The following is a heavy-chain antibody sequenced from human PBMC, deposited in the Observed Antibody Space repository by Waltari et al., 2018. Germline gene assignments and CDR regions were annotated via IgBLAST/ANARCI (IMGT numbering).Heavy chain of an antibody. CDR1: GGSLSRRNW. V-gene: IGHV4-4*02. J-gene: IGHJ5*02. CDR3: ARDYEGIAAAGTGSNWFDP. CDR2: IYHSGST. D-gene: IGHD6-13*01. Sequence: QVQLQASGPGLVKPSGTLSLPCAVSGGSLSRRNWWRWVRQPPGEGLGWIGEIYHSGSTNYNPSLKSRVTISVDKSKNQLSLRLSSVTAADTAVYYCARDYEGIAAAGTGSNWFDPWGQGTLVTVSS.